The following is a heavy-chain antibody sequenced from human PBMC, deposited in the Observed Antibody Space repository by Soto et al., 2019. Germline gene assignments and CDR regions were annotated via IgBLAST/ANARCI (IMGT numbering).Heavy chain of an antibody. CDR1: GYTFTGYY. J-gene: IGHJ6*04. CDR3: GRGAILGSIDV. CDR2: INPNNGAT. V-gene: IGHV1-2*02. D-gene: IGHD1-26*01. Sequence: ASVKGSCKASGYTFTGYYIHWGRLAPGQGLEWMGWINPNNGATAYAQHFQGRVTMTKDTSISSAYMDLSRLTSEDTVIYWCGRGAILGSIDVWGKGTTVPVSP.